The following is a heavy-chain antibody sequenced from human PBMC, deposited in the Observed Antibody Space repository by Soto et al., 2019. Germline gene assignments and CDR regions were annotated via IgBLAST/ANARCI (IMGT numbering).Heavy chain of an antibody. Sequence: QLPLQQWGAGLLKPSETLSLTCAVYGGPFSGYYWGWIRQSPGKGLELIGEINHLGTTNYNPSLKSRVTISVRTSSKRFSLKLSSVTSADTAVYYCATRGGGSYPFYFDYWGHGTLVTVSS. CDR3: ATRGGGSYPFYFDY. D-gene: IGHD1-26*01. CDR1: GGPFSGYY. J-gene: IGHJ4*01. CDR2: INHLGTT. V-gene: IGHV4-34*01.